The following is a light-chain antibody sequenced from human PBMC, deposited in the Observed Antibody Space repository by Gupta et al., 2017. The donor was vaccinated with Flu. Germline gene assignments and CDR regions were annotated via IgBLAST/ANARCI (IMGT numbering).Light chain of an antibody. J-gene: IGKJ4*01. Sequence: ELTQTLLPLLVTPGEAASISCRSSQSLLDSDDGNTYLDWYLQKPGQSPQLLIHTLSYRASGVSDRFSGTGSGTDFTLKISRVEAEDVGIYYCMQRLEFPLTFGGGTRVEIK. CDR3: MQRLEFPLT. CDR2: TLS. CDR1: QSLLDSDDGNTY. V-gene: IGKV2-40*01.